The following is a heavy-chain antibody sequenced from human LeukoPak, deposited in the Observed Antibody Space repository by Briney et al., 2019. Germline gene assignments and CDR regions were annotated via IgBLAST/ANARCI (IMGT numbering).Heavy chain of an antibody. J-gene: IGHJ4*02. CDR2: INPTGGST. CDR1: GYTFPSYF. CDR3: ARTAARRFDY. D-gene: IGHD6-6*01. V-gene: IGHV1-46*01. Sequence: GASVKVSCKASGYTFPSYFMHWARQAPGQGLEWMGIINPTGGSTTYAQKFQGRVTMTRDTSTSTVYMELSSLRSDDTAMYYCARTAARRFDYWGQGTLVTVSS.